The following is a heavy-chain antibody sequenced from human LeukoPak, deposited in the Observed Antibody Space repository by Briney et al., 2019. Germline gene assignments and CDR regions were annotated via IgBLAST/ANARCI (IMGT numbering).Heavy chain of an antibody. CDR2: ISSSGSTI. CDR1: GFTFSSYE. J-gene: IGHJ4*02. Sequence: GGSLRLSCAASGFTFSSYEMNWVRQAPGKGLEWVSYISSSGSTIYYADSVKGRFTISRDNSKNTLYLQMNSLRAEDTAVYYCAKDSVRYYYGSGSYYSDSFDYWGQGTLVTVSS. CDR3: AKDSVRYYYGSGSYYSDSFDY. V-gene: IGHV3-48*03. D-gene: IGHD3-10*01.